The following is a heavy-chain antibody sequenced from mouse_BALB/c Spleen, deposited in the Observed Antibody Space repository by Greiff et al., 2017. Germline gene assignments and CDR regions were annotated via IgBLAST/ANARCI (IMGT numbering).Heavy chain of an antibody. CDR1: GYTFTNYW. J-gene: IGHJ4*01. CDR2: IYPGGGYT. CDR3: ARDTTLYGSYAMDY. D-gene: IGHD2-2*01. V-gene: IGHV1-63*02. Sequence: QVQLQQSGAELVRPGTSVKISCKASGYTFTNYWLGWVKQRPGHGLEWIGDIYPGGGYTNYNEKFKGKATLTADTSSSTAYMQLSSLTSEDSAVYFCARDTTLYGSYAMDYWGQGTSVTVSS.